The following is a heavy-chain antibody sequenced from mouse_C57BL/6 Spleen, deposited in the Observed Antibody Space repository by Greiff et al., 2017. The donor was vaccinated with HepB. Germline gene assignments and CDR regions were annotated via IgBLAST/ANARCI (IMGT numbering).Heavy chain of an antibody. V-gene: IGHV2-5*01. Sequence: VKLVESGPGLVQPSQSLSITCTVSGFSLTSYGVHWVRQSPGKGLEWLGVIWRGGSTDYNAAFMSRLSITKDNSKSQVFFKMNSLQADDTAIYYCAKNSGTDFIFYFDYWGQGTTLTVSS. CDR1: GFSLTSYG. J-gene: IGHJ2*01. CDR3: AKNSGTDFIFYFDY. D-gene: IGHD1-2*01. CDR2: IWRGGST.